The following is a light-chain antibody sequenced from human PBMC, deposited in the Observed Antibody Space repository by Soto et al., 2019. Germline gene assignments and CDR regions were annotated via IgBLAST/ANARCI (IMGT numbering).Light chain of an antibody. J-gene: IGKJ1*01. CDR2: GAS. CDR1: QSVSGSY. V-gene: IGKV3-20*01. CDR3: HQYGRSPRT. Sequence: EIVLTQSPGTLSLSPGERATLSCRASQSVSGSYLAWYQQKPGQAPRLLIYGASGRATGIPDRFSGSGSGTDFTLTISRLEPEDFAVYYCHQYGRSPRTFGQGTKVDI.